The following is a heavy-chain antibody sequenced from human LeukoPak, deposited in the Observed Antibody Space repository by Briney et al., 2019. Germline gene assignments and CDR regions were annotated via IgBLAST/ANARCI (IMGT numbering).Heavy chain of an antibody. CDR1: GGSFSGYY. Sequence: PSETLSLTCTVYGGSFSGYYLSWIRQPPGTGLEWIGEINHSGSTNYNPSLKSRVTISVDTSKNQFSLKLSSVTAADTAVYYCARGISYESLRAAQRVATPYLHNWFDPWGQGTLVTVSS. J-gene: IGHJ5*02. D-gene: IGHD6-6*01. V-gene: IGHV4-34*01. CDR3: ARGISYESLRAAQRVATPYLHNWFDP. CDR2: INHSGST.